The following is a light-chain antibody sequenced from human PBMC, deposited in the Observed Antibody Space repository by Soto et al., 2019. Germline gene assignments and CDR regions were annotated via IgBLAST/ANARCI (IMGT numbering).Light chain of an antibody. Sequence: DIQMTQSPSSLSASVGDRVTITCRASQSISSYLNWYQQKPGKAPQLLIYAASSLQSGVPSRFSGSGSGTEFTLTSSSLQPEDFATYYCQQSYSIPYTFGQGTKLEIK. CDR1: QSISSY. CDR2: AAS. J-gene: IGKJ2*01. V-gene: IGKV1-39*01. CDR3: QQSYSIPYT.